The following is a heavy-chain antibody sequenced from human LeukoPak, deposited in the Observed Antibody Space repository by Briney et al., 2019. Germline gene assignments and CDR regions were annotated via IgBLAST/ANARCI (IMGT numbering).Heavy chain of an antibody. CDR3: ASLRVIDRSGFSHVAY. J-gene: IGHJ4*02. D-gene: IGHD3-22*01. CDR1: GYSISSGSY. Sequence: SETLSLACAVSGYSISSGSYWGWIRQPPGKGLEWIGNMYHSGSTYSNPSPKSRVTISVDTSKNQFSLRLRSVTAADTAVYYCASLRVIDRSGFSHVAYWGQGTLVTVSS. CDR2: MYHSGST. V-gene: IGHV4-38-2*01.